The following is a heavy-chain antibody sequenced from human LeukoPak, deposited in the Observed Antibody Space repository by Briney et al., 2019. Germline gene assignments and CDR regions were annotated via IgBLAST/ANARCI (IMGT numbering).Heavy chain of an antibody. CDR2: IYTSGST. CDR3: ARGPIQSGYDFWSGYYQN. CDR1: GGSISSYY. V-gene: IGHV4-4*07. J-gene: IGHJ4*02. D-gene: IGHD3-3*01. Sequence: PSETLSLTCTVSGGSISSYYWSWIRQPAGKGLEWIGRIYTSGSTNYNPSLKSRVTMSVDTSKNQFSLKLSSATAADTAVYYCARGPIQSGYDFWSGYYQNWGQGILVTVSS.